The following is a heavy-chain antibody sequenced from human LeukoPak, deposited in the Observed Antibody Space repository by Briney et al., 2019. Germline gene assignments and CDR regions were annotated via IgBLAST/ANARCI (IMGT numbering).Heavy chain of an antibody. Sequence: PSETLSLTCAVYGGSFSGYYWSWIRQPPGKGLEWVANIRYDGSEKYYVDSVKGRFTISRDNSKNTLYLQMNSLRAEDTAVYYCAKDIALDSVSAFDIWGQGTMVTVSS. V-gene: IGHV3-7*03. CDR3: AKDIALDSVSAFDI. CDR2: IRYDGSEK. CDR1: GGSFSGYY. D-gene: IGHD3-10*01. J-gene: IGHJ3*02.